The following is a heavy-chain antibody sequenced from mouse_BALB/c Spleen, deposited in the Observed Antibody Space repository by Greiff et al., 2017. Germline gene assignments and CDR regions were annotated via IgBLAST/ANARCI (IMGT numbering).Heavy chain of an antibody. D-gene: IGHD3-3*01. J-gene: IGHJ3*01. CDR2: ISSGSSTI. CDR1: GFTFSSFG. V-gene: IGHV5-17*02. Sequence: EVQVVESGGGLVQPGGSRKLSCAASGFTFSSFGMHWVRQAPEKGLEWVAYISSGSSTIYYADTVKGRFTISRDNPKNTLFLQMTSLRSEDTAMYYCARGDPWLAYWGQGTLVTVSA. CDR3: ARGDPWLAY.